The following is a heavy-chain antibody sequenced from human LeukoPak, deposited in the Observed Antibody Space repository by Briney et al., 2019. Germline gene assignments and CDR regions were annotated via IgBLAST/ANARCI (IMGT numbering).Heavy chain of an antibody. CDR2: IRYDGSNK. Sequence: GGSLRLSCAASGFTFSSYGMHWVRQAPGKGLEWVAFIRYDGSNKYYADSVKGRFTISRDNSKNTLYLQMNSLRAEDTAVYYCAKGGDSSSWRTRLIDYWGQGTLVTVSS. CDR1: GFTFSSYG. V-gene: IGHV3-30*02. CDR3: AKGGDSSSWRTRLIDY. J-gene: IGHJ4*02. D-gene: IGHD6-13*01.